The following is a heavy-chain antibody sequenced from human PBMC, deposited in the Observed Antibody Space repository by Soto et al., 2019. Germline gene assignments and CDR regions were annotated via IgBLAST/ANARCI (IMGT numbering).Heavy chain of an antibody. CDR2: INPNSGGT. D-gene: IGHD3-10*01. J-gene: IGHJ1*01. CDR3: ARVRSGTRSYFLH. CDR1: GYTFTGYY. Sequence: EASVKVSCKASGYTFTGYYMHWVRQAPGQGLEWMGWINPNSGGTNYAQKFQGWVTMTRDTSISTAYMELSRLRSDDTAVYYCARVRSGTRSYFLHSCPGPLVTVFS. V-gene: IGHV1-2*04.